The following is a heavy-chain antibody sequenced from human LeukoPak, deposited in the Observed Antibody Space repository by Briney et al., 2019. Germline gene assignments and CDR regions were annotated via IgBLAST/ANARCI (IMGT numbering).Heavy chain of an antibody. Sequence: GGSLRLSCAASGFTFSSYWMHWVRQAPGKGLVWVSRINGDGSSTSYADSPKGRFTISRDNAKNTLYLQMNSLRVEDRAVYYCAKSVGSAAAGTFDAFDIWGQGTMVTVSS. CDR1: GFTFSSYW. J-gene: IGHJ3*02. V-gene: IGHV3-74*01. CDR2: INGDGSST. CDR3: AKSVGSAAAGTFDAFDI. D-gene: IGHD6-13*01.